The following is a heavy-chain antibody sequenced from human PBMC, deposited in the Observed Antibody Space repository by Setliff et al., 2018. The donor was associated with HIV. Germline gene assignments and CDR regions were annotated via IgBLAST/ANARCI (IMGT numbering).Heavy chain of an antibody. CDR2: IWHDGSNE. D-gene: IGHD4-17*01. Sequence: PGGSLRLSCAASGFTFSTYGMHWVRQAPGKGLEWVAVIWHDGSNEYYADSVKGRFAISRDNAKNSLYLQMNSLRAEDTAVYYCARVRTTVITDFYYWGQGTLVTVSS. J-gene: IGHJ4*02. CDR1: GFTFSTYG. V-gene: IGHV3-33*01. CDR3: ARVRTTVITDFYY.